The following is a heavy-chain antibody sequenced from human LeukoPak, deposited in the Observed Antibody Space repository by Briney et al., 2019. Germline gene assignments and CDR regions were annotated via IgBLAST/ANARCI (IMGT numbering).Heavy chain of an antibody. Sequence: GGSMRPSCAPSGYTFDDYGMSWVRQAPGKGREWVSGINWNGGRTGYADSVKRRLTISRDNAKNSLYLQMNSLRAEDTALYYCAKLAGTGGFDYWGQGTLVTVSS. CDR3: AKLAGTGGFDY. CDR1: GYTFDDYG. J-gene: IGHJ4*02. V-gene: IGHV3-20*04. CDR2: INWNGGRT. D-gene: IGHD6-19*01.